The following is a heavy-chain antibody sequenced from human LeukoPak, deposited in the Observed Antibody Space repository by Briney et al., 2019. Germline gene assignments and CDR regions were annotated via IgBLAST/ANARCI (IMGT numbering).Heavy chain of an antibody. CDR2: IYYSGST. D-gene: IGHD3-22*01. CDR3: ARRRGYYYDSSNWFDS. V-gene: IGHV4-39*01. Sequence: TSETLSLTCTVSGGSISSSSYYWGWIRQPPGKGLEWIGSIYYSGSTYYNPSLKSRVTISVDTSKNQFSLKLSSVTAADTAVYYCARRRGYYYDSSNWFDSWGQGTLVTVSS. CDR1: GGSISSSSYY. J-gene: IGHJ5*01.